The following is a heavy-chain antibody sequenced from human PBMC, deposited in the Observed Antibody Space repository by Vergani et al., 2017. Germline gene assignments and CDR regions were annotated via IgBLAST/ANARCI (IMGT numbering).Heavy chain of an antibody. D-gene: IGHD3-10*01. CDR1: GFTFSSYA. V-gene: IGHV3-64D*06. J-gene: IGHJ4*02. CDR2: ISSNGGST. CDR3: VKGAGITMVRGVPSFDY. Sequence: EVQLVESGGGLVQPGGSLRLSCSASGFTFSSYAMHWVRQAPGKGLEYVSAISSNGGSTYYADSVKGRFTISRDNSKNTLYLQMSSLRAEDTAVYYCVKGAGITMVRGVPSFDYWGQGTLVTVSS.